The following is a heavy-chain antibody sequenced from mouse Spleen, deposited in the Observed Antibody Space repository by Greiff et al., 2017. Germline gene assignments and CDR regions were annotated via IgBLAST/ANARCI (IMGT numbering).Heavy chain of an antibody. Sequence: EVQLQQSGPELVKPGASVKMSCKASGYTFTDYNMHWVKQSHGKSLEWIGYINPNNGGTSYNQKFKGKATMTVNKSSSTAYMELRSLTSEDSAVYYCARRYYYDGSPAWFAYWGQGTLVTVSA. CDR1: GYTFTDYN. CDR2: INPNNGGT. CDR3: ARRYYYDGSPAWFAY. D-gene: IGHD1-1*01. V-gene: IGHV1-22*01. J-gene: IGHJ3*01.